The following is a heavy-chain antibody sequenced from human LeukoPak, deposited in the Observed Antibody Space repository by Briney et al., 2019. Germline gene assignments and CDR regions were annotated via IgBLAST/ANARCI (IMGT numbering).Heavy chain of an antibody. CDR1: GFTFSRYA. J-gene: IGHJ3*02. V-gene: IGHV3-48*01. CDR2: IRTSISII. D-gene: IGHD3-3*01. CDR3: ARDAAWSGYYDAFDI. Sequence: GGSLRLSRTASGFTFSRYAINWVRQAPGKGLEWVSYIRTSISIIYYADSVKGLFTISRDNAKNSLYLQMNSLRAEDRAVYYCARDAAWSGYYDAFDIWGQGTMVTVSS.